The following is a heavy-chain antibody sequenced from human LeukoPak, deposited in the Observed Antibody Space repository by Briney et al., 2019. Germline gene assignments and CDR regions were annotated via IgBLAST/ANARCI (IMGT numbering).Heavy chain of an antibody. J-gene: IGHJ5*02. D-gene: IGHD5-12*01. CDR3: AGGWEPYDYFFDP. Sequence: GASVKVSCKASGYTFTSYAMHWVRQAPGQRLEWMGWINAGNGNTKYSQEFQGRVTITRDTSASTAYMELSSLRSEDTAIYYCAGGWEPYDYFFDPWGQGTLVIVSS. CDR1: GYTFTSYA. CDR2: INAGNGNT. V-gene: IGHV1-3*03.